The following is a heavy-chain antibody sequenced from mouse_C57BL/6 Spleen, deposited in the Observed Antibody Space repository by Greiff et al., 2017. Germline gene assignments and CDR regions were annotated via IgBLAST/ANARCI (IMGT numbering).Heavy chain of an antibody. CDR1: GYTFTDYN. CDR2: INPNNGGT. D-gene: IGHD1-1*01. J-gene: IGHJ4*01. CDR3: ARLRALTVVEAYAMDY. V-gene: IGHV1-18*01. Sequence: EVQLQQSGPELVKPGASVKIPCKASGYTFTDYNMDWVKQSHGKSLEWIGDINPNNGGTIYNQKFKGKATLTVDKSSSTAYMELRSLTSEDTAVYYCARLRALTVVEAYAMDYWGQGTSVTVSS.